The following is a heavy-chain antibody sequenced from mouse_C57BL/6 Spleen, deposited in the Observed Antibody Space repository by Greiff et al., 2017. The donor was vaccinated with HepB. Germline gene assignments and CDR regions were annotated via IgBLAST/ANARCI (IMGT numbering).Heavy chain of an antibody. V-gene: IGHV5-4*01. D-gene: IGHD1-1*01. CDR2: ISDGGSYT. J-gene: IGHJ2*01. CDR3: ARDESNYYGSSYDYFDY. Sequence: VQLKESGGGLVKPGGSLKLSCAASGFTFSSYAMSWVRQTPEKRLEWVATISDGGSYTYYPDNVKGRFTISRDNAKNNLYLQMSHLKSEDTAMYYCARDESNYYGSSYDYFDYWGQGTTLTVSS. CDR1: GFTFSSYA.